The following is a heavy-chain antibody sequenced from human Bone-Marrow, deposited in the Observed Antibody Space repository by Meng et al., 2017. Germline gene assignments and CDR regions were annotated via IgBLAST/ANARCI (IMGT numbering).Heavy chain of an antibody. CDR2: ISGSGGST. CDR1: GFTFSSYA. D-gene: IGHD3-10*01. V-gene: IGHV3-23*01. CDR3: AKVSKEGTEALLWFGELLSPGGMDV. J-gene: IGHJ6*02. Sequence: GGSLRLSCAASGFTFSSYAMSWVRQAPGKGLEWVSAISGSGGSTYYADSVKGRFTISRDNSKNTLYLQMNSLRAEDTAVYYCAKVSKEGTEALLWFGELLSPGGMDVWGQGTTVTVSS.